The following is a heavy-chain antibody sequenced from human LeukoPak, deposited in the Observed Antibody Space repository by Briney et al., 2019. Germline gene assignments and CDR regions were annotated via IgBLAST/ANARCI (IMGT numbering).Heavy chain of an antibody. Sequence: VASVKVSCKASGGTFSSYAISWVRQAPGQGLEWMGIINPSGGSTSYAQKFQGRVTMTRDTSTSTVYMELSSLRSEDTAVYYCARDPSSSKEGYSSGWYYDYWGQGTLVTVSS. D-gene: IGHD6-19*01. CDR2: INPSGGST. CDR1: GGTFSSYA. V-gene: IGHV1-46*01. J-gene: IGHJ4*02. CDR3: ARDPSSSKEGYSSGWYYDY.